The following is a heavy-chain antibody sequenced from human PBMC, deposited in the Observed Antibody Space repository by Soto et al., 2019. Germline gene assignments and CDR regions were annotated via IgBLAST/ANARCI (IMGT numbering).Heavy chain of an antibody. Sequence: GGSLRLSCAASGFTFSSYGMHWVRQAPGKGLEWVAVISYDGSNKYYADSVKGRFTISRDNSKNTLYLQMNSLRAEDTAVYYCAKGIEGGRSSWVFYFDYWGQGTLVTVSS. CDR1: GFTFSSYG. D-gene: IGHD6-13*01. J-gene: IGHJ4*02. V-gene: IGHV3-30*18. CDR2: ISYDGSNK. CDR3: AKGIEGGRSSWVFYFDY.